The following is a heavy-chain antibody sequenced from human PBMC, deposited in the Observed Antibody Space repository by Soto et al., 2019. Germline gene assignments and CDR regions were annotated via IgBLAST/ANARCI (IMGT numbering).Heavy chain of an antibody. CDR1: GFSFRSIGEG. D-gene: IGHD2-21*02. CDR3: VQSRCGGDCLQSYSSHSYYGLDV. J-gene: IGHJ6*02. V-gene: IGHV2-5*02. Sequence: QITLKESGPTLVKPTQTLTLTCTFPGFSFRSIGEGVGWIRQPPGKALEWLALIYWDDDKRYSPSLKSRLTITKDTAKNQVVLTMTNMDPVDTATYYCVQSRCGGDCLQSYSSHSYYGLDVWGQGTTVTVSS. CDR2: IYWDDDK.